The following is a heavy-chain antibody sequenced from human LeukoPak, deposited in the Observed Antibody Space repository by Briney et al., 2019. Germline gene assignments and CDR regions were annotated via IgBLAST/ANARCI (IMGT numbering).Heavy chain of an antibody. J-gene: IGHJ6*02. V-gene: IGHV4-34*01. CDR1: GVSFSGYY. D-gene: IGHD1-7*01. CDR2: INHSGST. CDR3: ASLGTTLGNYYYYGMDV. Sequence: SETLSLTCAVYGVSFSGYYWSWIRQPPGKGLEWIGEINHSGSTNYNPSLKSRVTISVDTSKNQFSLKLSSVTAADTAVYYCASLGTTLGNYYYYGMDVWGQGTTVTVSS.